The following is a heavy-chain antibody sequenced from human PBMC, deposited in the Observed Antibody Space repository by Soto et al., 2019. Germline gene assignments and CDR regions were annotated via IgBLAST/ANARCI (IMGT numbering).Heavy chain of an antibody. CDR3: ARGEQLVPNNWFDP. D-gene: IGHD6-6*01. J-gene: IGHJ5*02. V-gene: IGHV6-1*01. CDR2: TYYRSKWYN. CDR1: GERVSSNRAA. Sequence: PSQTLSLTCAISGERVSSNRAAWNWIRQSPSRGLEWLGRTYYRSKWYNDYALSVKSRITINPDTSKNQFSLQLNSVTPGDTAVYYCARGEQLVPNNWFDPWGQGTLVTVSS.